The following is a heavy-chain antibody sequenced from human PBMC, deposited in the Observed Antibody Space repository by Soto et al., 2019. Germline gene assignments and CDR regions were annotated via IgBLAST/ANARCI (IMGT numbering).Heavy chain of an antibody. CDR3: AKGTAVTTGDMAY. V-gene: IGHV3-23*01. D-gene: IGHD4-17*01. CDR1: GFTFSSFA. CDR2: LTGSGDST. J-gene: IGHJ4*02. Sequence: EVQLLESGGGLVQPGGSLRLSCAASGFTFSSFAMTWVRQAPGKGLEWVSSLTGSGDSTYYADSVKGRFTISRDNSKNTLYLQMNSLRADVTALYYSAKGTAVTTGDMAYWGQGTLVTVSS.